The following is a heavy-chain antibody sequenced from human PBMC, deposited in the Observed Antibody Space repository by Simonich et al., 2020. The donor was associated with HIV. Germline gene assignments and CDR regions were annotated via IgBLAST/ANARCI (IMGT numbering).Heavy chain of an antibody. Sequence: QVQLLQSGAEVKKPGASVKVSCKVFGHTLTELSMHWVRQAPGKGLEWMGGFDPEVGETIYSQKFQGRVTMTEDTSTDTAYMELSNLRSEDTAVYYCATTRHSSGFYGDYWGQGTLVTVSS. V-gene: IGHV1-24*01. CDR1: GHTLTELS. CDR2: FDPEVGET. CDR3: ATTRHSSGFYGDY. J-gene: IGHJ4*02. D-gene: IGHD6-19*01.